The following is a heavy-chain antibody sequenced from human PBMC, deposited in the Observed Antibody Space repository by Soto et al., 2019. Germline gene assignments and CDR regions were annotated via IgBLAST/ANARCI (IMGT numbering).Heavy chain of an antibody. CDR3: TTSSIPGNYYDSSGYPDY. D-gene: IGHD3-22*01. V-gene: IGHV3-15*01. J-gene: IGHJ4*02. Sequence: PGGSLRLSCAASGFTSSNAWMSWVRQAPGKGLEWVGRIKSKTDGGTTDYAAPVKGRFTISRDDSKNTLYLQMNSLKTEDTAVYYCTTSSIPGNYYDSSGYPDYWGQGTLVTVYS. CDR1: GFTSSNAW. CDR2: IKSKTDGGTT.